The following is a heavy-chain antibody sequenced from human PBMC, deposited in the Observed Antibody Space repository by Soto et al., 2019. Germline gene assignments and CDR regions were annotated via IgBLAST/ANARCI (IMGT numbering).Heavy chain of an antibody. Sequence: QPGGSLRLSCAASGFTFSSYGMHWVRQAPGKGLEWVAVISYDGSNKYYADSVKGRFTISRDNSKNTLYLQMNSLRAEDTAVYYCAKDRDQSNYGDYGYWGQGTLVTVSS. J-gene: IGHJ4*02. CDR2: ISYDGSNK. CDR3: AKDRDQSNYGDYGY. V-gene: IGHV3-30*18. CDR1: GFTFSSYG. D-gene: IGHD4-17*01.